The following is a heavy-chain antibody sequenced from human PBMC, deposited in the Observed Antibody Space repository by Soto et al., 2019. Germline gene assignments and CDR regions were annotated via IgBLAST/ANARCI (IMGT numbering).Heavy chain of an antibody. CDR1: GYTFTSYD. J-gene: IGHJ6*02. D-gene: IGHD5-18*01. Sequence: ASVKVSCKASGYTFTSYDINWVRQATGQGLEWMGWMNPNSGNTGYAQKFQGRGTMTRNTSISTAYMELSSLRSEDTAVYYCARDGYSYGYYYYYYGMDVWGQGTTVTVSS. CDR3: ARDGYSYGYYYYYYGMDV. V-gene: IGHV1-8*01. CDR2: MNPNSGNT.